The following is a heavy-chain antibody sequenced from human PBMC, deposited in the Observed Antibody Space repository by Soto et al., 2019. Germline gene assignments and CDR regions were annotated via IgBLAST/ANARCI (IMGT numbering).Heavy chain of an antibody. J-gene: IGHJ4*02. CDR3: VSWVSPHCDY. D-gene: IGHD2-8*01. CDR2: IAPIGYST. Sequence: EVQLLESGGGLVKPGGSLRLSCAVSGLTFRNHARSWVGQAPGKGLEWVSTIAPIGYSTHYAGSVEGRFTISRDDSKSTLDLQMNSLRADDTAVYYCVSWVSPHCDYWGQGTLVSVSS. CDR1: GLTFRNHA. V-gene: IGHV3-23*01.